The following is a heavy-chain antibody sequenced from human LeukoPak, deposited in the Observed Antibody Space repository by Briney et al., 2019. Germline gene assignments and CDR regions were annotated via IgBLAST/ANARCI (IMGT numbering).Heavy chain of an antibody. J-gene: IGHJ4*02. CDR1: GFTFSSYG. V-gene: IGHV3-30*02. CDR2: IKPDGSNK. D-gene: IGHD2/OR15-2a*01. CDR3: ARSRAFDY. Sequence: GGSLRLSCAASGFTFSSYGMHWVRQAPGKGLEGVALIKPDGSNKYYADSVKGRFTIPRDNSKNTLHLQMNSLRAEDTAVYYCARSRAFDYWGQGTMVTVSS.